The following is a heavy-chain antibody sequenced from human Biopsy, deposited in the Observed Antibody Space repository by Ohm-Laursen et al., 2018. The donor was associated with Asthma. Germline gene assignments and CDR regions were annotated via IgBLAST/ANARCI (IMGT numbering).Heavy chain of an antibody. CDR1: GFIVSKFG. Sequence: SLRLSCAASGFIVSKFGMNWVRQAPGKGLEWVAVVSFDGNDRYYADSVKGRFTISRDNSKNTVYLQMNSLRPEDTALYYCARTFHFWSPYHAEHYQLWGQGTLVTVSS. CDR3: ARTFHFWSPYHAEHYQL. J-gene: IGHJ1*01. V-gene: IGHV3-30*03. CDR2: VSFDGNDR. D-gene: IGHD3-3*02.